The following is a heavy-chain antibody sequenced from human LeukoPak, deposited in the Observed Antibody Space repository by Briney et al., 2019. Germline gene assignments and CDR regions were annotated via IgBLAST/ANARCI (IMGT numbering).Heavy chain of an antibody. Sequence: SETLSLTCAVSGVSLSSNYFWGWFRPPPGKGLEWIATIYRNGDTYYNPSLRSRVIISLDMSTNHFSLRVTSVTAADTAVYFCARVRHAAANDFWGQGILGTVSS. CDR1: GVSLSSNYF. D-gene: IGHD6-13*01. J-gene: IGHJ4*02. CDR2: IYRNGDT. V-gene: IGHV4-38-2*01. CDR3: ARVRHAAANDF.